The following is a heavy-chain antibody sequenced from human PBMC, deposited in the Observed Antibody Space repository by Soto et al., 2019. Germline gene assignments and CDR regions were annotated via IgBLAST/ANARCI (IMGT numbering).Heavy chain of an antibody. J-gene: IGHJ6*02. CDR2: MYHSGST. V-gene: IGHV4-30-2*01. CDR1: GGSISSGGYS. Sequence: SETLSLTCAVSGGSISSGGYSWSWIRQPPGKGLEWIGYMYHSGSTYYNPSLKSRVTISIDRSKNQFSLKLSSVTAADTAVYYYGIDVWGQGTTVTVS. CDR3: GIDV.